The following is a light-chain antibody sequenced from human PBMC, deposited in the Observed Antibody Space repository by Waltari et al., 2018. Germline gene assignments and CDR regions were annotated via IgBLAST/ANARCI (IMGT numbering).Light chain of an antibody. CDR1: SSDVGGYNY. CDR2: DVS. J-gene: IGLJ3*02. CDR3: CSFTSRSTWV. V-gene: IGLV2-14*01. Sequence: QSPLTQPASVSGSPGQSITISCTGTSSDVGGYNYVSWYQQHPGKVPKLLIFDVSNRPSGVSNRFSGSKSGNTASLTISGLQAEDESDYYCCSFTSRSTWVFGGGTKLTVL.